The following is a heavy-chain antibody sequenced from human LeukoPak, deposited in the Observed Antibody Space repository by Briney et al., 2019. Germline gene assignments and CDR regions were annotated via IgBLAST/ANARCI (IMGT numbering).Heavy chain of an antibody. Sequence: SETLSLTCAVYGGSFSGYYWSWIRQPPGKGLEWIGEINHSGSTNYNPSLKSRVTISVDTSKNQFSLKLSSVTAADTAVYYCARGVIAVRAEYFQHWGQGTLVTVSS. D-gene: IGHD6-6*01. CDR1: GGSFSGYY. J-gene: IGHJ1*01. CDR2: INHSGST. CDR3: ARGVIAVRAEYFQH. V-gene: IGHV4-34*01.